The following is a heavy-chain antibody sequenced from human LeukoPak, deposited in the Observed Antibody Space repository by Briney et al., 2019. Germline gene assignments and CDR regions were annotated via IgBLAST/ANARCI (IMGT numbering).Heavy chain of an antibody. Sequence: PGGSLRLSCAASGFPFSSYAMSWVRQAPGKGLEWVSGISASGGSTYYPDSVKDRFTTSRDNSKSTLYLQINSLRDEDTAVYYCAKSGSKLSAQYYFDYWGHGTLVMVSS. V-gene: IGHV3-23*01. CDR1: GFPFSSYA. CDR2: ISASGGST. J-gene: IGHJ4*01. D-gene: IGHD3-10*01. CDR3: AKSGSKLSAQYYFDY.